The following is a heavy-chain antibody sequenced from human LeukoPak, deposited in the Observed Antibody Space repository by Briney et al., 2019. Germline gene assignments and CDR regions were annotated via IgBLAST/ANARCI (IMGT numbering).Heavy chain of an antibody. D-gene: IGHD2-15*01. CDR3: ARVVVESSDSDY. CDR1: GFTFSSYG. Sequence: GGSLRLSCAASGFTFSSYGMHWVRQAPGKGLEWVAVISYDGSNKYYADSVKGRFTISRDNSKNTLYLQMNSLRAEDTAVYYCARVVVESSDSDYWGQGTLVTVSS. CDR2: ISYDGSNK. J-gene: IGHJ4*02. V-gene: IGHV3-30*03.